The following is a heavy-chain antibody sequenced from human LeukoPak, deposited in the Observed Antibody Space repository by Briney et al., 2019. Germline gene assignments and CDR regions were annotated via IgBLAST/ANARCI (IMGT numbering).Heavy chain of an antibody. D-gene: IGHD2-2*01. Sequence: SETLSLTCTVSGGSISSYYWSWIRQPPGKGLEWIGYIYYSGSTNYNPSLKSRVTISVDTSKNQFSLKLSSVSASDTAVYFCASGYAEVLLVAEAFDHWGQGTLVTVSS. CDR1: GGSISSYY. CDR3: ASGYAEVLLVAEAFDH. J-gene: IGHJ5*02. V-gene: IGHV4-59*08. CDR2: IYYSGST.